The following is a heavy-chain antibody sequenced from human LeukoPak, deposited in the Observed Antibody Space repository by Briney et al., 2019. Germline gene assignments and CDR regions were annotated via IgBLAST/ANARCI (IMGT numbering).Heavy chain of an antibody. Sequence: SETLSLTCTVSGGSISSYYWNWIRQPPGKGLEWLGYIFYSESTNYNPSLKSRVTISVDTSKNQISLKLSSVTAADTAVYYCARGDYGSNSVDYWGQGTLVTVSS. V-gene: IGHV4-59*01. CDR2: IFYSEST. J-gene: IGHJ4*02. D-gene: IGHD4-23*01. CDR3: ARGDYGSNSVDY. CDR1: GGSISSYY.